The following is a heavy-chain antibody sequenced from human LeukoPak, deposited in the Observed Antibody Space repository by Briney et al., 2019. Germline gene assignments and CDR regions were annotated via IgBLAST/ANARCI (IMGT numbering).Heavy chain of an antibody. D-gene: IGHD3-10*01. V-gene: IGHV3-20*04. J-gene: IGHJ6*03. CDR3: ARDTMVRGVNRYYYYYMDV. Sequence: GGSLRLSCAGSGFPFSSHGMNWVRQAPGKGLEWVSGINWNGGSTGYADSVKGRFTISRDNAKNSLYLQMNSLRAEDTAVYYCARDTMVRGVNRYYYYYMDVWGKGTTVTISS. CDR2: INWNGGST. CDR1: GFPFSSHG.